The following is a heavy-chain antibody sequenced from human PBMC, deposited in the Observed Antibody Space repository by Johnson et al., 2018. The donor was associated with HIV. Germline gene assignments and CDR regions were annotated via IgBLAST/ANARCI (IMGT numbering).Heavy chain of an antibody. CDR1: GFTFSSYD. CDR3: ASGPTPGVAARGALGGAFDI. D-gene: IGHD6-6*01. Sequence: VQLVESGGGLVQPGGSLRLSCAASGFTFSSYDMHWVRQATGKGLEWVAVISYDGSNEYYADSVKGRFSVSRDNSKNTLYLQMNSLRVEDTALYFCASGPTPGVAARGALGGAFDIWGQGTMVTVSS. V-gene: IGHV3-30*03. J-gene: IGHJ3*02. CDR2: ISYDGSNE.